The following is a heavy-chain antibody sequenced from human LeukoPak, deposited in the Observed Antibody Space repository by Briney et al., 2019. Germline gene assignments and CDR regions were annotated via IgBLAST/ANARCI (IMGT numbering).Heavy chain of an antibody. V-gene: IGHV4-30-2*01. CDR2: IYHSGCT. J-gene: IGHJ5*02. D-gene: IGHD3-10*01. CDR1: GGSISSGGYS. Sequence: SRTLSLTCAVSGGSISSGGYSWLWMRRPPGKGLEWIGYIYHSGCTYYNPSLKSRVTISVDRSKNQFSLKLSAVTAAATAVYYCARAYGSGSYYTNNWFDPWGQGTLVTVSS. CDR3: ARAYGSGSYYTNNWFDP.